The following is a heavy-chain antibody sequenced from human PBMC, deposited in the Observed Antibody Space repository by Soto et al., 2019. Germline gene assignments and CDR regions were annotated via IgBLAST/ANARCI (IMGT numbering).Heavy chain of an antibody. CDR2: IYYSGST. V-gene: IGHV4-59*01. Sequence: SETLSLTCTVSGGSISSYYWSWMRQPPGKGLEWIGYIYYSGSTNYNPSLKSRVTISVDTSKNQFSLKLSSVTAADTAVYYCARESNFNSRNNWFDPWGQGTLVTVSS. D-gene: IGHD3-9*01. CDR1: GGSISSYY. J-gene: IGHJ5*02. CDR3: ARESNFNSRNNWFDP.